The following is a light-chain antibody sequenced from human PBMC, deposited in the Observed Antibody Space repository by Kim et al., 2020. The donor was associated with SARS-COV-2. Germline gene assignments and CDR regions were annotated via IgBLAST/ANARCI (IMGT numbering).Light chain of an antibody. Sequence: DIQMTQSPYSLSASVGDRVTISCRASQDITNYLAWYQQRPGSVPKVLIYAASTLQSGVPSRFSGSGSGTDFTLTITSLQPEDVATYYCQNYNDAPWTFGQGTKVEIK. CDR3: QNYNDAPWT. V-gene: IGKV1-27*01. CDR2: AAS. CDR1: QDITNY. J-gene: IGKJ1*01.